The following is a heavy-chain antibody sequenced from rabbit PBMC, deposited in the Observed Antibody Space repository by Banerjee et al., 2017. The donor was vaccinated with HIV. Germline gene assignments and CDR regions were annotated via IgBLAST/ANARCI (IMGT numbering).Heavy chain of an antibody. V-gene: IGHV1S47*01. CDR3: ARDGISFVSSGWGLTRLDL. CDR2: IYNGDDSS. D-gene: IGHD4-1*01. CDR1: GFDFSTNA. J-gene: IGHJ3*01. Sequence: QEQLVESGGGLVQPEGSLTLTCKASGFDFSTNAMCWVRQAPGKGPEWIACIYNGDDSSYYASWVNGRFTISRSPSLNTVTLQMTSLTAADTATYFCARDGISFVSSGWGLTRLDLWGPGTLVTVS.